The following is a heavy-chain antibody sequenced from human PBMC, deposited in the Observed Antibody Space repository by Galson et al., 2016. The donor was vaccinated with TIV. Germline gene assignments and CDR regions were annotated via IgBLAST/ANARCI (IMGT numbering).Heavy chain of an antibody. CDR3: ARHHDFWSGPGYFYMDV. Sequence: SLRLSCAVSGFSLKDYGTHWVRQAPGKGLEWVAVIGYDGTTKYYADSVNGRFTISRDTSTNTLSLRMDSLIGEDTAMYYCARHHDFWSGPGYFYMDVWGKGTTVSVSS. D-gene: IGHD3-3*01. CDR2: IGYDGTTK. CDR1: GFSLKDYG. J-gene: IGHJ6*03. V-gene: IGHV3-33*01.